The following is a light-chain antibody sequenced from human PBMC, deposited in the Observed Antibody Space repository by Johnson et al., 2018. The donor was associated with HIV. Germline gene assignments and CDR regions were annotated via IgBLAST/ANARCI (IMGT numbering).Light chain of an antibody. CDR1: SSNIGNNY. V-gene: IGLV1-51*02. CDR3: GTWDSSLSAEV. J-gene: IGLJ1*01. CDR2: ENN. Sequence: QSVLTQPPSVSAAPGQKVTISCSGSSSNIGNNYVSWYRQLPGTAPQLLIYENNKRPSGIPDRFSGSKSGTSATLGITGLQTGAEADYYCGTWDSSLSAEVFGTGPKVTVL.